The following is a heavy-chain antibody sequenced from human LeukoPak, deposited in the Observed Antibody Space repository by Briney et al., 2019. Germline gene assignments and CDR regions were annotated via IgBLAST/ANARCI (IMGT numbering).Heavy chain of an antibody. J-gene: IGHJ5*02. CDR1: GGSFSSYY. CDR3: AREVRSAWASFDP. Sequence: NPSETLSLTCAVYGGSFSSYYWSWIRQPAGKGLEWIGRIYTSGSTNYNPSLKSRVTMSVDTSKNQFSLKLSSVTAADTAVYYCAREVRSAWASFDPWGQGTLVTVSS. V-gene: IGHV4-4*07. CDR2: IYTSGST. D-gene: IGHD1-26*01.